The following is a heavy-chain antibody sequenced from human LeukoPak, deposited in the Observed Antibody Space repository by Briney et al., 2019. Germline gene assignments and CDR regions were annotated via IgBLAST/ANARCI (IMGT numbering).Heavy chain of an antibody. Sequence: GESLKISCKGSGYSFNSYWIGWVRQMPGKGLEWMGIIYPGDSDTRYSPSFQGQVTISADKSISTAYLQWSSLKASDTAMYYCARHGAISEYDILTGCYVDYWGQGTLVTVSS. CDR3: ARHGAISEYDILTGCYVDY. CDR1: GYSFNSYW. CDR2: IYPGDSDT. D-gene: IGHD3-9*01. V-gene: IGHV5-51*01. J-gene: IGHJ4*02.